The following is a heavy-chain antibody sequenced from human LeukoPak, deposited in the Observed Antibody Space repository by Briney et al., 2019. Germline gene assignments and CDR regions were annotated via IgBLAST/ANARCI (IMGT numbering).Heavy chain of an antibody. CDR1: GGSFSSYY. CDR3: ASQRGYAYGFDY. J-gene: IGHJ4*02. V-gene: IGHV4-59*01. D-gene: IGHD5-18*01. Sequence: SETLSLTCTVSGGSFSSYYWTWIRQPPGKGLEWIGHIYYSGNPTYNPSLKSRFTISVDPSKNQVSLKVNSVTTADTAVYYCASQRGYAYGFDYWGQGTLVTVSA. CDR2: IYYSGNP.